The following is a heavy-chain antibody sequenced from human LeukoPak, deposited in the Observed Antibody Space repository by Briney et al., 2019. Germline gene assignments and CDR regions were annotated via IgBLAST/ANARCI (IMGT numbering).Heavy chain of an antibody. CDR1: GVTFNDHA. Sequence: PGRSLRLSCAASGVTFNDHAMYWVRQAPGKGLEWVSGINWNSDNIGYADSVKGRFTICRDDAKNSLFLQMNSLRTEDTALYYCARASYYYDTTGLGAVDILGQGTMVTVST. D-gene: IGHD3-22*01. CDR3: ARASYYYDTTGLGAVDI. V-gene: IGHV3-9*01. CDR2: INWNSDNI. J-gene: IGHJ3*02.